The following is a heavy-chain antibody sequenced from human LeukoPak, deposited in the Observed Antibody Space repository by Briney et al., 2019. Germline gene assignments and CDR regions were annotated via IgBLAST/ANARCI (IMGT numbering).Heavy chain of an antibody. J-gene: IGHJ4*02. CDR3: ARGAYYYDSSGYFDYFDY. V-gene: IGHV4-39*07. CDR2: IYYSGST. CDR1: GGSISSSSYY. Sequence: PSETLSLTCTVSGGSISSSSYYWGWLRQPPGKGLEWIGSIYYSGSTYYNPSLKSRVTISVDTSKNQFSLKLSSVTAADTAVYYCARGAYYYDSSGYFDYFDYWGQGTLVTVSS. D-gene: IGHD3-22*01.